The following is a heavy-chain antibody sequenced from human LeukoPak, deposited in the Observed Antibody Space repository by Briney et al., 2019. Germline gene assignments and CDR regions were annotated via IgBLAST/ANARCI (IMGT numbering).Heavy chain of an antibody. D-gene: IGHD3-22*01. V-gene: IGHV3-30*04. CDR3: ARDRPMIVVADALDI. J-gene: IGHJ3*02. CDR1: GFTFSSYA. CDR2: ISYDGSNK. Sequence: GGSLRLSCAASGFTFSSYAMSWVRQAPGKGLEWVAVISYDGSNKYYADSVKGRFTISRDNSKNTLYLQMNSLRAEDTAVYYCARDRPMIVVADALDIWGQGTMVTVSS.